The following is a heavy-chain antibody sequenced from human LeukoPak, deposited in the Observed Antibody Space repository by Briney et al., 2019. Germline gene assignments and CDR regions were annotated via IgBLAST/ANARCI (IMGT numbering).Heavy chain of an antibody. J-gene: IGHJ5*02. Sequence: ASVTVSCKASGGTFSSYAISWVRQAPGQGLEWMGRITHMFGIANYAQKFQGRVTITADKSTSTAYMELSSLRSEDSAVYYGARHSVAATPGNWFDPWGQGTLVTVSS. V-gene: IGHV1-69*04. CDR2: ITHMFGIA. CDR1: GGTFSSYA. CDR3: ARHSVAATPGNWFDP. D-gene: IGHD2-15*01.